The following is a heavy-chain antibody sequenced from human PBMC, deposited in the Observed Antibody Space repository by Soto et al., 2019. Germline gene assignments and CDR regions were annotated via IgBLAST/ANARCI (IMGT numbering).Heavy chain of an antibody. CDR1: GGAFSGDDYF. V-gene: IGHV4-30-4*01. Sequence: SETLSLTCAVSGGAFSGDDYFWSWIRQPPGKGLEWIGHISYSGIAYYNPSLKSRLTISVDTSKNQFSLTLSSVTAADAAIYYCARGAQNYDLWSGPLWVFDPWGHGTQVTVSS. CDR2: ISYSGIA. J-gene: IGHJ5*02. D-gene: IGHD3-3*01. CDR3: ARGAQNYDLWSGPLWVFDP.